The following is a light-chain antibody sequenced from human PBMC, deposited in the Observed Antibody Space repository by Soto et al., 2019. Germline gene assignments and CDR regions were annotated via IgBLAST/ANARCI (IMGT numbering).Light chain of an antibody. CDR2: DAS. Sequence: DIQMTQSPSTLSASVVDRVTMTFRASQGIRSLLAWYQQKPGKAPKALIYDASSLGSGVPSRFSGSGSGTEFTLTISSLQPDDFATYYCQQYQTYATFGQGTRLEIK. CDR1: QGIRSL. CDR3: QQYQTYAT. V-gene: IGKV1-5*01. J-gene: IGKJ5*01.